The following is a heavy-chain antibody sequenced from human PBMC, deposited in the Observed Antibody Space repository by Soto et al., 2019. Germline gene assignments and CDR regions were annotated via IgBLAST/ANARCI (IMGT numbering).Heavy chain of an antibody. CDR2: IIPIFGTA. D-gene: IGHD3-22*01. J-gene: IGHJ4*02. CDR1: GGTFSSYA. V-gene: IGHV1-69*13. Sequence: WASVKVSCKASGGTFSSYAISWVRQAPGQGLEWMGGIIPIFGTANYAQKFQGRVTITADESTSTAYMELSSLRSEDTAVYYCARADYYDSSGYPHYFDYWGQGTLVTVSS. CDR3: ARADYYDSSGYPHYFDY.